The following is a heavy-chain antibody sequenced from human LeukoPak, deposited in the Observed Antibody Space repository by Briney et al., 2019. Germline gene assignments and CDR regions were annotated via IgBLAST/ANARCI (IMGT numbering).Heavy chain of an antibody. CDR3: AREGRYSSSWYPSGDYYYYYGMDV. V-gene: IGHV4-59*01. D-gene: IGHD6-13*01. Sequence: SETLSLTCTVSGGSISSYYWSWIRQPPGKGLEWIGYIYYSGSTNYNPSLKSRVTISVDTSKNQFSLKLSSVTAADTAVYYCAREGRYSSSWYPSGDYYYYYGMDVWGQGTTVTVSS. CDR1: GGSISSYY. CDR2: IYYSGST. J-gene: IGHJ6*02.